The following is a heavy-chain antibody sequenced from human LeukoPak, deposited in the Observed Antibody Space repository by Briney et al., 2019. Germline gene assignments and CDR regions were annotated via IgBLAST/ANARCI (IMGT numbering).Heavy chain of an antibody. CDR3: ASLRGYYDSSGYYGY. V-gene: IGHV3-23*01. D-gene: IGHD3-22*01. J-gene: IGHJ4*02. Sequence: QRGGSLRLSCAASGFTFSSYAMSWVRQAPGKGLEWVSAISGSGGSTYYADSVKGRFTISRDNSKNTLYLQMNSLRAEDTAVYYCASLRGYYDSSGYYGYWDQGTLVTVSS. CDR2: ISGSGGST. CDR1: GFTFSSYA.